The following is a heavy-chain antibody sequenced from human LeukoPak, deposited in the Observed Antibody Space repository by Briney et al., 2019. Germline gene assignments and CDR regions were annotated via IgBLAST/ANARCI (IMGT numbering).Heavy chain of an antibody. V-gene: IGHV1-46*01. CDR2: INPSGGST. D-gene: IGHD4-17*01. J-gene: IGHJ5*02. Sequence: GASVNVSCKASVYTFTSYYMHWVRQAPGQGLEWMGIINPSGGSTSYAQKFQGRVTMTRDTSTSTVYMELSSLRSEDTAVYYCARVDYGDYNWFDPWGQGTLVTVSS. CDR3: ARVDYGDYNWFDP. CDR1: VYTFTSYY.